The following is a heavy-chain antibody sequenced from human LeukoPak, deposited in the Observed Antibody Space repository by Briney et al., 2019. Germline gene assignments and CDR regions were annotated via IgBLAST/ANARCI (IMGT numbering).Heavy chain of an antibody. CDR2: ISSSSSYI. D-gene: IGHD6-19*01. V-gene: IGHV3-21*01. CDR3: ARDRYSSGWEDY. Sequence: GGSLRLSCAASGFTFSSYSMNWVRQAPGKGLEWVSSISSSSSYIYYADSVKGRLTISRDNAKNSLYLQMNSLRAEDTAVYYCARDRYSSGWEDYWGQGTLVTVSS. J-gene: IGHJ4*02. CDR1: GFTFSSYS.